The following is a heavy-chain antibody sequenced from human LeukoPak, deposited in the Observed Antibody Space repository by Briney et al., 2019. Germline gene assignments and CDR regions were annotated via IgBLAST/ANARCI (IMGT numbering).Heavy chain of an antibody. D-gene: IGHD3-16*01. J-gene: IGHJ3*02. CDR1: GGTFSSYA. Sequence: ASVKVSCKASGGTFSSYAISWVRQAPGQGLEWMGRIIPIFGTANYAQKFQGRVTITTDESTSTAYMGLSSLRSEDTAVYYCASNGRGMTTFRSGGVNAFDIWGQGTMVTVSS. V-gene: IGHV1-69*05. CDR2: IIPIFGTA. CDR3: ASNGRGMTTFRSGGVNAFDI.